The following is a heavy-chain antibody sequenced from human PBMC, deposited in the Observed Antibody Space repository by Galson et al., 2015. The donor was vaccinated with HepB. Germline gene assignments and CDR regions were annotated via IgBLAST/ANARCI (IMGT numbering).Heavy chain of an antibody. CDR2: IYYSGNT. V-gene: IGHV4-39*01. D-gene: IGHD3-22*01. J-gene: IGHJ4*02. CDR3: ARRVTLGPISGYPYYFDY. CDR1: GGSISSSSYY. Sequence: SETLSLTCTVSGGSISSSSYYWGWIRQPPGKRLEWIGSIYYSGNTYYNPSLKSRVTISVDRSKNQFSLKLSSVTAADTAVYYCARRVTLGPISGYPYYFDYWGQGTLVTVSS.